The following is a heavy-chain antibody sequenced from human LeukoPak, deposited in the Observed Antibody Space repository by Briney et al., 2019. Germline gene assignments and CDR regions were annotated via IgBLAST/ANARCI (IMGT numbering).Heavy chain of an antibody. CDR2: ITSGSNYI. CDR1: GFTFSSYS. Sequence: GGSLRLSWAGSGFTFSSYSMNWVRQAPGKGLEWVSSITSGSNYIYYADSVKGRFTISTDNAKNSLYLQMNSLRAEDTAVYYCARDYVVPDGYFDYWGQGTLVTVSS. J-gene: IGHJ4*02. V-gene: IGHV3-21*01. D-gene: IGHD3-10*02. CDR3: ARDYVVPDGYFDY.